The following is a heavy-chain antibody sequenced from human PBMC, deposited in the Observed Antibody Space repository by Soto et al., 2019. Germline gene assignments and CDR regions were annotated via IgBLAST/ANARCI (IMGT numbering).Heavy chain of an antibody. V-gene: IGHV3-33*01. CDR3: ARDRHIEAAGSYGMDV. D-gene: IGHD6-13*01. CDR1: GFTFSSYG. Sequence: QVQLVESGGGVVQPGRSLRLSCAASGFTFSSYGMHWVRQAPGKGLEWVAVIWYDGSNKYYADSVKGRFTISRDNSKNTLYLQMNSLRAEDTAVYYCARDRHIEAAGSYGMDVWGQGTTVTVSS. J-gene: IGHJ6*02. CDR2: IWYDGSNK.